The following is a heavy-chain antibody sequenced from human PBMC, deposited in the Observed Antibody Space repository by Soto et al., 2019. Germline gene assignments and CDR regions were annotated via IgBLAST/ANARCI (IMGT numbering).Heavy chain of an antibody. CDR2: IIPIFNTA. Sequence: QEQLVQSGAEVKKPGSSVKVSCKVSGGTFSTYAISWVRQAPGKGLEWMGGIIPIFNTAKYAQKFQGRVTITADKSTSTAHMELSSLRSEETAVYYCARQMVNSGWYYGNWFDPWGQGTLVTVSS. CDR3: ARQMVNSGWYYGNWFDP. CDR1: GGTFSTYA. D-gene: IGHD6-19*01. V-gene: IGHV1-69*06. J-gene: IGHJ5*02.